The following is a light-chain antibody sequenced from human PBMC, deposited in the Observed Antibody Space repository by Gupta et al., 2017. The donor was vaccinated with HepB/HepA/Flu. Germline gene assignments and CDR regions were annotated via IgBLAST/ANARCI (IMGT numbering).Light chain of an antibody. CDR3: SSYTDSDTRI. CDR1: SSDIGGYIY. CDR2: DVS. V-gene: IGLV2-14*03. J-gene: IGLJ2*01. Sequence: QSALTQPASVSGSPGQSIPISCTGTSSDIGGYIYVSWYQHHPGKAPKLMIYDVSNRPSGVSNRFSGSKSGNTASLTISGLQAEDEADYYCSSYTDSDTRIFGGGTKLTVL.